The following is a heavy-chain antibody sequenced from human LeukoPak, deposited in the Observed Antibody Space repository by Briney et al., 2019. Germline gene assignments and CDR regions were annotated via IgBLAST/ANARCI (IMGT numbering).Heavy chain of an antibody. J-gene: IGHJ6*02. CDR2: ISSSSSTI. CDR1: GFTFSSYS. D-gene: IGHD3-9*01. CDR3: ARAKPYYDILTGPYYYYYGMDV. V-gene: IGHV3-48*01. Sequence: GGSLRLSCAASGFTFSSYSMNWVRQAPGKGLEWVSYISSSSSTIYYADSVKGRFTISRDNSKNTLYLQMNSLRAEDTAVYYCARAKPYYDILTGPYYYYYGMDVWGQGTTVTVSS.